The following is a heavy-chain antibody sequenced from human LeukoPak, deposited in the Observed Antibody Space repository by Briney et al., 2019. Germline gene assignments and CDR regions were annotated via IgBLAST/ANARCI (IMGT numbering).Heavy chain of an antibody. CDR3: ARAKYDFWSGYYNRIGFPDY. Sequence: GESLKISCKGSGYSFTSYWIGWVRPMPGKGLEWMGIIYPGDSDTRYSPSFQGQVTISADKSISTAYLQWSSLKASDTAMYYCARAKYDFWSGYYNRIGFPDYWGQGTLVTVSS. J-gene: IGHJ4*02. D-gene: IGHD3-3*01. CDR2: IYPGDSDT. CDR1: GYSFTSYW. V-gene: IGHV5-51*01.